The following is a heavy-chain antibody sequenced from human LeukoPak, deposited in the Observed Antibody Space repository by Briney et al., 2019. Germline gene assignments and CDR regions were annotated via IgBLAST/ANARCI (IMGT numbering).Heavy chain of an antibody. CDR1: GGSISSYY. CDR3: AKTTPYYYDSSGYYFDY. J-gene: IGHJ4*02. V-gene: IGHV4-59*12. Sequence: SETLSLTCTVSGGSISSYYWSWIRQPPGNGLEWIGYIYYTGSTNYNPSLKSRVTISLDTSNYQFSLKLSSVTAADTAVYYCAKTTPYYYDSSGYYFDYWGQGTLVTVSS. CDR2: IYYTGST. D-gene: IGHD3-22*01.